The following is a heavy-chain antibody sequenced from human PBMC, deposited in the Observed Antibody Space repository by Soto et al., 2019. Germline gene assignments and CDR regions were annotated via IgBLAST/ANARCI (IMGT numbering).Heavy chain of an antibody. CDR3: ANEIRANDY. CDR2: ISISGGNT. Sequence: EVQLLESGGGLVQPGGCLRLSCAASGLPFSSHAMSWVRQAPGKGLEWVSSISISGGNTYYADSVRGRFTLSRDNSKNTLYLHMNSLPAADTAIYYCANEIRANDYWGQGTLGTVSS. CDR1: GLPFSSHA. V-gene: IGHV3-23*01. D-gene: IGHD3-10*01. J-gene: IGHJ4*02.